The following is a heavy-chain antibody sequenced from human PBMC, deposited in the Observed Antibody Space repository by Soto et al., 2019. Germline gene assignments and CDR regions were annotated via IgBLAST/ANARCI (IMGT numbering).Heavy chain of an antibody. CDR3: ARASGGNSGWGHWSDP. D-gene: IGHD2-21*02. CDR2: ISHSGTT. V-gene: IGHV4-38-2*01. CDR1: GYSISSGYY. Sequence: PSETLSLTCAVSGYSISSGYYWGWIRQPPGRGLEWIGSISHSGTTYYNPSLRSRVTISIDTSSNQFSLKLSSVTAADTAVYYCARASGGNSGWGHWSDPWGQGTLVTVSS. J-gene: IGHJ5*02.